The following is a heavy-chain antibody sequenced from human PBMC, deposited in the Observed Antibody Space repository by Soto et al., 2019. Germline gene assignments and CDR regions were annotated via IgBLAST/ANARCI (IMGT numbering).Heavy chain of an antibody. CDR3: AREDVVVPAANQVTHLPYYYYMDV. Sequence: GGSLRLSCAASGFTFGDYGMSWVRQAPGKGLEWVSGINWNGGSTGYADSVKGRFTISRDNAKNSLYLQMNSLRAEDTALYYCAREDVVVPAANQVTHLPYYYYMDVWGKGTTVTVSS. CDR1: GFTFGDYG. V-gene: IGHV3-20*04. CDR2: INWNGGST. D-gene: IGHD2-2*01. J-gene: IGHJ6*03.